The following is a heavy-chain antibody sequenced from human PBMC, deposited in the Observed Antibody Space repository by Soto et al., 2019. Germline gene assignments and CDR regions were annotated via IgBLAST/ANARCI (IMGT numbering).Heavy chain of an antibody. CDR2: ISGGGGST. V-gene: IGHV3-23*01. CDR1: GFTFGNYG. Sequence: EVQLLESGGGLVQPGGSLRLSCAASGFTFGNYGMNWVRQAPGKGLEWVSGISGGGGSTYYADSVKGRFTVSRDPSKSTVFLEMNSLRAEDTAVYYCAKGFIVVMTVNRPDDAFDAWGHGTLVTVSS. J-gene: IGHJ3*01. D-gene: IGHD2-21*02. CDR3: AKGFIVVMTVNRPDDAFDA.